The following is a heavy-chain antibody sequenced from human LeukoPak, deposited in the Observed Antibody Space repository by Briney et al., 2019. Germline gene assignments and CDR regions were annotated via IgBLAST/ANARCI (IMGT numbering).Heavy chain of an antibody. CDR3: AKDPGYCTSPSCYTFDY. CDR2: IRHDGSNR. D-gene: IGHD2-2*01. V-gene: IGHV3-30*02. J-gene: IGHJ4*02. Sequence: GGSLRLSCAAFGFTFSRHGMHWVRQAPGKGLEWVAFIRHDGSNRYYRDSVKGRLTISRDNSKNTLYLQMNSLTPEDTAMYYCAKDPGYCTSPSCYTFDYWGQGTLVTVSS. CDR1: GFTFSRHG.